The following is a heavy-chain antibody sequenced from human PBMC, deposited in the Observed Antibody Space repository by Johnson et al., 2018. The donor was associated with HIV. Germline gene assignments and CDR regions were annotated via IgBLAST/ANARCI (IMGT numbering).Heavy chain of an antibody. CDR2: INWNGGST. CDR3: ASTRLGAFDI. D-gene: IGHD6-6*01. V-gene: IGHV3-20*04. Sequence: VQLVESGGGVVQPGRSLRLSCAASGFTFDNFAMSWVRQAPGKGLEWVSGINWNGGSTRYADSVKGRFTISRDNSGNTLYLQMDSLRVEDTAVYYCASTRLGAFDIWGQGTMVTVSS. CDR1: GFTFDNFA. J-gene: IGHJ3*02.